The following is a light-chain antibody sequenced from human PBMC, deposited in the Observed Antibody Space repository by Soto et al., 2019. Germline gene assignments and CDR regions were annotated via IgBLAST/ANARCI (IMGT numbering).Light chain of an antibody. J-gene: IGLJ3*02. V-gene: IGLV4-60*02. CDR2: VEGSGSF. CDR1: SGHSSYI. Sequence: QLVLTQSSSASASLGSSVKLTCTLSSGHSSYIIAWHQQQPGKAPRYLMKVEGSGSFNKGSGVPDRFSGYRSGADRYLTISNLQFEDEADYYCETWDSNTWVFGGGTKLTV. CDR3: ETWDSNTWV.